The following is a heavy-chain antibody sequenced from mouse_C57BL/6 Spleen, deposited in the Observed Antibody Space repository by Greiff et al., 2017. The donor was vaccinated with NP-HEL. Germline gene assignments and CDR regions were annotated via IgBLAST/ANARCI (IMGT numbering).Heavy chain of an antibody. J-gene: IGHJ4*01. V-gene: IGHV1-42*01. CDR1: GYSFTGYY. Sequence: VQLQQSGPELVKPGASVKISCKASGYSFTGYYMNWVKQSPEKSLEWIGEINPSTGGTTYNQKFKAKATLTVDKSSSTAYMQLKSLTSEDSAVYYCARYYGSSYGYAMGYWGQGTSVTVSS. CDR2: INPSTGGT. CDR3: ARYYGSSYGYAMGY. D-gene: IGHD1-1*01.